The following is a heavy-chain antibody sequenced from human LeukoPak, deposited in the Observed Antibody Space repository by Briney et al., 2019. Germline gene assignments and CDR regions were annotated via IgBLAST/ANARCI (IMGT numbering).Heavy chain of an antibody. D-gene: IGHD3-16*02. V-gene: IGHV4-38-2*01. Sequence: SETLSLTRAVSGYSISSGYCWGWIRQPPGKGLEWIGSMCHSGSTYYNPSLKSRVTISVDTSKNQFSLKLSSVTAADTAVYYCARALGGPYDYVWGTYRYPFDYWGQGTLVTVSS. CDR1: GYSISSGYC. CDR3: ARALGGPYDYVWGTYRYPFDY. J-gene: IGHJ4*02. CDR2: MCHSGST.